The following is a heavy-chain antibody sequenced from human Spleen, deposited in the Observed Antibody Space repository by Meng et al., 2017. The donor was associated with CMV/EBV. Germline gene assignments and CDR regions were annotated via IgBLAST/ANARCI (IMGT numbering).Heavy chain of an antibody. V-gene: IGHV4-39*07. CDR1: GDSISSNRYY. J-gene: IGHJ4*02. Sequence: SETLSLTCTVSGDSISSNRYYWGWIRQPPGKGLEWIGSIYNSGSTYYTPPLKSRVTISIDTSKNQFSLKLSSVTAADTAVYYCARDTSDSNDWLYFDYWGQGTLVTVSS. CDR3: ARDTSDSNDWLYFDY. D-gene: IGHD6-19*01. CDR2: IYNSGST.